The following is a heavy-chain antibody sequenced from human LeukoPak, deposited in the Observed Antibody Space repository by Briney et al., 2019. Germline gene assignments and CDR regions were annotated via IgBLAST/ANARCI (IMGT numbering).Heavy chain of an antibody. CDR2: IYYIENT. D-gene: IGHD3-22*01. CDR1: GXSVSSGGYY. V-gene: IGHV4-31*03. CDR3: ARHESSAPFDY. J-gene: IGHJ4*02. Sequence: SQTLSLTCTVSGXSVSSGGYYWSWLRQHPGKGLEWIGYIYYIENTYYNLSLKSRVTISVDTSKNHFSLRLSSVTAADTAVYYCARHESSAPFDYWGQGTLVTVSS.